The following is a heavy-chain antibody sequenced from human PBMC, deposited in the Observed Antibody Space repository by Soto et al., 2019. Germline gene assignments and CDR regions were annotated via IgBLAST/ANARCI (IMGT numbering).Heavy chain of an antibody. CDR2: IWYDGSNK. D-gene: IGHD1-1*01. Sequence: GSLRLSSPASWFSFSSSGMHCVRQAPGKGLEWVAVIWYDGSNKYYADSVKGRFTISRDNSKNTLYLQMNSLRAEDTAVYYCARDSRPTGTTFDYWGQGTLVTVSS. CDR1: WFSFSSSG. CDR3: ARDSRPTGTTFDY. J-gene: IGHJ4*02. V-gene: IGHV3-33*01.